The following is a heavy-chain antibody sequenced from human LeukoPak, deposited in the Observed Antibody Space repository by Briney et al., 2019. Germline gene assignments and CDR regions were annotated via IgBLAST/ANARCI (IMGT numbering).Heavy chain of an antibody. V-gene: IGHV3-74*01. D-gene: IGHD2-21*02. J-gene: IGHJ4*02. CDR3: ARDGFLGPVTAYLDY. CDR1: GFTFRSYA. CDR2: VKSDGSST. Sequence: GGSLRLSCAASGFTFRSYAMHWVRQAPGKGLVWVSRVKSDGSSTTYADSVKGRFTISRDNARNTLYLQMKGLRVEDAAVYYCARDGFLGPVTAYLDYWGQGTPVTVSS.